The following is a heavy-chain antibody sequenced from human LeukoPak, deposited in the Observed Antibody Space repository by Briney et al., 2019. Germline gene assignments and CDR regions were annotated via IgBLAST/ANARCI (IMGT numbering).Heavy chain of an antibody. CDR3: ARLGSTIFGVVTNWFDP. Sequence: SETLSLTCAVSGYSIGSVYYWGWIRQPPGKGLGWIGSMYHSGSTSYNPSLKSRVTISVDTSKNQFTLKLSSVTAADTAVYDCARLGSTIFGVVTNWFDPWGQGTLVTVSS. J-gene: IGHJ5*02. CDR1: GYSIGSVYY. CDR2: MYHSGST. V-gene: IGHV4-38-2*01. D-gene: IGHD3-3*01.